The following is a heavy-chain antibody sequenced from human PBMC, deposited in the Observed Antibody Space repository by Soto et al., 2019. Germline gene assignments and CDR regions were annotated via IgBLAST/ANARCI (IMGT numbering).Heavy chain of an antibody. D-gene: IGHD3-9*01. Sequence: QVQLVQSGAEVKKPGASVKVSCKASGYTFTSYAMHWVRQAPGQRLEWMGWINAGNGNTKYSQKFQGRVTITRVTSASTAYMELSSLRSEDTAVYYCARVTILGGDPTGAFDIWGQGTMVTVSS. V-gene: IGHV1-3*01. J-gene: IGHJ3*02. CDR2: INAGNGNT. CDR1: GYTFTSYA. CDR3: ARVTILGGDPTGAFDI.